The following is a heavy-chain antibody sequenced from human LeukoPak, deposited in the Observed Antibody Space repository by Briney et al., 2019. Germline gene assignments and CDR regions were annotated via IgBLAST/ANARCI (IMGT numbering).Heavy chain of an antibody. J-gene: IGHJ3*02. V-gene: IGHV3-23*01. CDR1: GFTFSSDA. D-gene: IGHD6-13*01. Sequence: GGSLRLSCAASGFTFSSDAMSWVRQAPGKGLEWVSAISGSGGSTYYADSVRGWFTISRDNSKNTLYLQMNSLRAEDTAVYYCAAPLYSSSWRDAFDIWGQGTMVTVSS. CDR2: ISGSGGST. CDR3: AAPLYSSSWRDAFDI.